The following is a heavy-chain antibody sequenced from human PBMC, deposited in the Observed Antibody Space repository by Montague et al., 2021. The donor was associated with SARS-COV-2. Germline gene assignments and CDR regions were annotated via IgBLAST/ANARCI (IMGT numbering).Heavy chain of an antibody. Sequence: SETLSLTCAVSVGSITGFSWSWVRQPAGKGLEWIGRVTTSGTTNXSPSLRSRVTMSVDTSKNQFSLNLNSVTAADTAIYYCARTPTRPLSLDSWGQGTLVTVSS. CDR3: ARTPTRPLSLDS. D-gene: IGHD6-6*01. V-gene: IGHV4-4*07. J-gene: IGHJ4*02. CDR2: VTTSGTT. CDR1: VGSITGFS.